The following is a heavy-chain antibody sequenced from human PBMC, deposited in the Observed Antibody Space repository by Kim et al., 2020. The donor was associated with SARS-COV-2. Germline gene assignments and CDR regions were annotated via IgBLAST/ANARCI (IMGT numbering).Heavy chain of an antibody. D-gene: IGHD2-15*01. CDR1: GYTFTSYA. Sequence: ASVKVSCKASGYTFTSYAMHWVRQAPGQRLEWMGWINAGNGNTKYSQKFQGRVTITRDTSASTAYMELSSLRSEDTAVYYCARDRGDTALLVVATPVFDYWGERALGTVSS. V-gene: IGHV1-3*01. CDR3: ARDRGDTALLVVATPVFDY. CDR2: INAGNGNT. J-gene: IGHJ4*02.